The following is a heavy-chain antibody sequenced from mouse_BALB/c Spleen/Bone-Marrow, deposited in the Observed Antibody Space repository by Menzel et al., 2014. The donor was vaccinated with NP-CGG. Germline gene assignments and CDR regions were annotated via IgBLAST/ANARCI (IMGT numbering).Heavy chain of an antibody. Sequence: EVKLVESGPSVVKPSQTLSLTCSVTGDSITSGFWNWIRKFPGNKLEYMGYISYSGTTYYDPSLKSRISFTRDTSKNQYYLQLISVTTEDTATYFCARWDFGNHYAMDYWGRGTSVTVSS. D-gene: IGHD2-1*01. CDR3: ARWDFGNHYAMDY. V-gene: IGHV3-8*02. CDR2: ISYSGTT. CDR1: GDSITSGF. J-gene: IGHJ4*01.